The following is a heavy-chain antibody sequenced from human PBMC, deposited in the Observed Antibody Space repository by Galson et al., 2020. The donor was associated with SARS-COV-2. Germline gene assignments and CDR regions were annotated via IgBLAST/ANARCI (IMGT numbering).Heavy chain of an antibody. Sequence: AASGFTVSSNYMSWVRQAPGKGLEWVSLLYSGGSTYYADSVKGRFTIPRHNSKNTLYLQMNSLRAEDTAVYYCARGGGDYHGSGTYYQYYFDYWGQGTLVTVSS. CDR3: ARGGGDYHGSGTYYQYYFDY. V-gene: IGHV3-53*04. D-gene: IGHD3-10*01. CDR2: LYSGGST. J-gene: IGHJ4*02. CDR1: GFTVSSNY.